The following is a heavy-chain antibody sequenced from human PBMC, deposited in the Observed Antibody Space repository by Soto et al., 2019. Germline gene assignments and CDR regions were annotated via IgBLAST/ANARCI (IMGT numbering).Heavy chain of an antibody. J-gene: IGHJ5*02. CDR1: GYTFTSHY. CDR3: ARGYSGPFNWFDP. Sequence: ASVKVSCKASGYTFTSHYIHWVRQAPGQRLEWMGWINAGNGNTKYSQKFQGRVTITRDTSASTAYMKLSSLRSEDTAVYYCARGYSGPFNWFDPWGQGTQVTVSS. CDR2: INAGNGNT. D-gene: IGHD1-26*01. V-gene: IGHV1-3*01.